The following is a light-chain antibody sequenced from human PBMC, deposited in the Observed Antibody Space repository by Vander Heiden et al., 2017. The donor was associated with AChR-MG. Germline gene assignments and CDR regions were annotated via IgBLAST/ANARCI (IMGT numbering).Light chain of an antibody. CDR1: QSLLHSNGYNY. V-gene: IGKV2-28*01. CDR2: LGS. J-gene: IGKJ4*01. Sequence: DIVMTQSPLSLPVTPGEPASISCRSSQSLLHSNGYNYLDWYLQKPGQSPQLLIDLGSNRASGVPDRFSGSGSGTDFTLKISRVEAEDVGVYYCMQGLQTLTFGGGTKVEIK. CDR3: MQGLQTLT.